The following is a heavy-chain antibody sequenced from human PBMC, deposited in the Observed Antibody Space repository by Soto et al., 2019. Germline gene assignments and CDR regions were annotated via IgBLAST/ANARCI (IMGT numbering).Heavy chain of an antibody. J-gene: IGHJ6*02. CDR1: GGSISSSSYY. D-gene: IGHD3-22*01. V-gene: IGHV4-39*01. CDR2: IYYSGST. Sequence: SETLSLTWTVSGGSISSSSYYWGWIRQPPGKGLEWIGSIYYSGSTYYNPSLKSRVTISVDTSKNQFSLKLSSVTAADTAVYYCARRGYYYSDYYGMDVWGQGTTVTVSS. CDR3: ARRGYYYSDYYGMDV.